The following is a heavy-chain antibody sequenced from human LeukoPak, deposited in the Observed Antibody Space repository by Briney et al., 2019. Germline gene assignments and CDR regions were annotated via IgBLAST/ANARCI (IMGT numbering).Heavy chain of an antibody. CDR2: IYNTGST. Sequence: SETLSLTCTVSGGSFTSYYWSWIRQPPGKGLEWIGYIYNTGSTNYNPSLKSRVTISLDTSKNQFSLNLRSVTAADTAVYFCATDGHYGDRYFFDYWGLGTLVTVSS. CDR3: ATDGHYGDRYFFDY. D-gene: IGHD4-17*01. J-gene: IGHJ4*02. V-gene: IGHV4-59*01. CDR1: GGSFTSYY.